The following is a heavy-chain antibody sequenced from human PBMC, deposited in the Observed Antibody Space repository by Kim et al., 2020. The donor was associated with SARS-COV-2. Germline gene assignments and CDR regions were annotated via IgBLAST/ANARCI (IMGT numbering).Heavy chain of an antibody. V-gene: IGHV3-23*01. CDR2: VSSSDTST. CDR1: GFTFSSYA. CDR3: ATRSGWSDD. J-gene: IGHJ4*02. D-gene: IGHD6-19*01. Sequence: GGSLRLSCAASGFTFSSYAMTWVRQAPGRGLEWVSVVSSSDTSTYYADSVKGRFTIFRDNSKNTVYLQMNSVRADDTAIYYGATRSGWSDDWGQGTLVTVYS.